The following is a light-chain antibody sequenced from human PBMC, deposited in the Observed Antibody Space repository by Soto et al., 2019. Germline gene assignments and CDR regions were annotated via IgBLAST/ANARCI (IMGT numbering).Light chain of an antibody. V-gene: IGLV1-44*01. J-gene: IGLJ1*01. CDR3: ARWDDSLNGPV. Sequence: QSVLTQPPSASGTPGQRVTISCSGSSSNVGGNPVNWYQHVPTTAPNLLIYTNTQRPSGVPDRFSGSKSGTSASLAISGLQSEDEADYYCARWDDSLNGPVFGTGTKLTVL. CDR2: TNT. CDR1: SSNVGGNP.